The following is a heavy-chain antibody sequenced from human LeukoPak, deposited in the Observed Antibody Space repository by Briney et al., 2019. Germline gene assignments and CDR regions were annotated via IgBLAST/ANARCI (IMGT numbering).Heavy chain of an antibody. CDR3: AREEDTAMVRGSGSFDY. CDR1: GGSISSGDYY. V-gene: IGHV4-30-4*08. J-gene: IGHJ4*02. Sequence: SETLSLTCTVSGGSISSGDYYWSWIRQPPGKGLEWIGYIYYSGSTYYNPSLKSRVTISVDTSKNQFSLELSSVTAADTAVHYCAREEDTAMVRGSGSFDYWGQGTLVTVSS. CDR2: IYYSGST. D-gene: IGHD5-18*01.